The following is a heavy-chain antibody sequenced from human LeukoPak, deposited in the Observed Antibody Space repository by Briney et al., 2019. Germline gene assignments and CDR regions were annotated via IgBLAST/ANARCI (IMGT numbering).Heavy chain of an antibody. D-gene: IGHD6-19*01. CDR2: IYYSGST. V-gene: IGHV4-31*03. CDR3: ARGHGYSSGWSPPFFDY. J-gene: IGHJ4*02. CDR1: GGSISSGGYY. Sequence: SQTLSLTCTVSGGSISSGGYYWSWIRQHPGKGLEWIGYIYYSGSTYYNPSLKSRVTISVDTSKNQFSLKLSSVTAADTAVYYCARGHGYSSGWSPPFFDYWGQGTLVTVSS.